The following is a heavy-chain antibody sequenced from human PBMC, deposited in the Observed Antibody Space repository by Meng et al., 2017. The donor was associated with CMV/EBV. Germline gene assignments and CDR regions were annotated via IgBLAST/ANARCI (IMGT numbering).Heavy chain of an antibody. V-gene: IGHV3-30*09. CDR1: GFTFSSYA. CDR2: IAFDGSNK. Sequence: GESLKISCAASGFTFSSYAMHWVRRAPGKGLEWVAFIAFDGSNKYYADSVKGRFAVSRDNPKNTLYLQLNSLRREDTAMYYCARDDPIDSWGQGTLVTVSS. J-gene: IGHJ4*02. CDR3: ARDDPIDS.